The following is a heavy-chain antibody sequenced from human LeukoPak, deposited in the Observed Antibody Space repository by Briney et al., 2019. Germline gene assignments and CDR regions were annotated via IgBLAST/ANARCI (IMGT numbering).Heavy chain of an antibody. CDR1: GYTFTGYY. V-gene: IGHV1-2*02. Sequence: ASVKVSCKASGYTFTGYYMHWVRQAPRQGLEWMGGINPNSGGTNYAQKFQGRVTMTRDTSISTAYMELSRLRSDDTAVYYCARQHDYGDYSFGYWGQGTLVSVSS. D-gene: IGHD4-17*01. J-gene: IGHJ4*02. CDR2: INPNSGGT. CDR3: ARQHDYGDYSFGY.